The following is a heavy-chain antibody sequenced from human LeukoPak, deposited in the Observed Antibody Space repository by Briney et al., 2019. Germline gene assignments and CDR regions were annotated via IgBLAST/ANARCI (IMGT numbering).Heavy chain of an antibody. CDR1: GYTFTGYY. Sequence: ASVKVSCKASGYTFTGYYIHWVRQAPGQGLEWVGRINPNSGGTIYAQKFQGRVTMTRDTSISTAYLELSRLRSDDTAVYCCAREEGDGSGSYYSWGQGTLVTVSS. J-gene: IGHJ4*02. D-gene: IGHD3-10*01. V-gene: IGHV1-2*06. CDR3: AREEGDGSGSYYS. CDR2: INPNSGGT.